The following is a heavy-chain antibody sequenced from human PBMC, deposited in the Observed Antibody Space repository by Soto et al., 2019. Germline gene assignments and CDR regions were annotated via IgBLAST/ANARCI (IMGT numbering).Heavy chain of an antibody. CDR1: GYTFTSYD. J-gene: IGHJ3*02. CDR2: MNPNSGNT. D-gene: IGHD3-16*02. Sequence: ASVKVSCKASGYTFTSYDINWVRQATGQGLEWMGWMNPNSGNTGYAQKFQGRVTMTRNTSISTAYMELSSLRSEDTAVYYCARGLTFGGVIALEAFDIWGQGTMVTVSS. CDR3: ARGLTFGGVIALEAFDI. V-gene: IGHV1-8*01.